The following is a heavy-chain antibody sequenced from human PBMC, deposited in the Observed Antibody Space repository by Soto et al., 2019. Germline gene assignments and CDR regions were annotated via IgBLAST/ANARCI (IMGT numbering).Heavy chain of an antibody. CDR3: ARAAIAVAGTRIVGGCNWFDP. J-gene: IGHJ5*02. Sequence: SETLSLTCAVYGGSFIGYYWSFIRHPPFKWLEWIGEINHSGSTNYNPSLKSRVTISVDTSKNQFSLKLSSVTAADTAVYYCARAAIAVAGTRIVGGCNWFDPWGQGTLVTVSS. CDR2: INHSGST. CDR1: GGSFIGYY. V-gene: IGHV4-34*01. D-gene: IGHD6-19*01.